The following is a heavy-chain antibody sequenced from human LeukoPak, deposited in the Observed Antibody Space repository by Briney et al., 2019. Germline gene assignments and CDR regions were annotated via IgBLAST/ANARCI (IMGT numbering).Heavy chain of an antibody. D-gene: IGHD5-24*01. J-gene: IGHJ4*02. CDR2: IYHSGST. CDR3: ARARDGYNYSFDY. V-gene: IGHV4-30-2*01. Sequence: SQTLSLTCGVSGGSISSDGYSWSWIRQPPGKGLEWIGYIYHSGSTYYNPSLKSRVTISVDRSKNQFSLKLSSVTAADTAVYYCARARDGYNYSFDYWGQGTLVTASS. CDR1: GGSISSDGYS.